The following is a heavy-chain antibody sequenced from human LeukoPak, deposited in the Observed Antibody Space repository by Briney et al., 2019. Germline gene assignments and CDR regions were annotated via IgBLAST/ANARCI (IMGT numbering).Heavy chain of an antibody. Sequence: SETLSLTCTVSGGSISSGSYYWSWIRQPAGKGLEWIGRIYTSGSTNYNPSLKSRVTISVDTSKNQFSLKLSSVTAADTAVYYCARDSGSRKYYYYYMDVWGKGTTVTVSS. CDR3: ARDSGSRKYYYYYMDV. V-gene: IGHV4-61*02. CDR2: IYTSGST. CDR1: GGSISSGSYY. J-gene: IGHJ6*03. D-gene: IGHD1-26*01.